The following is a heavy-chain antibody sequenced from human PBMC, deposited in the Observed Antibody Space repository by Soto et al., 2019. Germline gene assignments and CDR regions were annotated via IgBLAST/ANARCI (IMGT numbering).Heavy chain of an antibody. CDR1: GGSISSYY. CDR2: IYYSGST. CDR3: ARRYGALFDY. J-gene: IGHJ4*02. D-gene: IGHD4-17*01. V-gene: IGHV4-59*08. Sequence: SDTLXLTCTVSGGSISSYYWSWIRQPPGKGLEWIGYIYYSGSTNYNPSLKSRVTISVDTSKNQFSLKLSSVTAADTAVYYCARRYGALFDYWGQGTLVTVSS.